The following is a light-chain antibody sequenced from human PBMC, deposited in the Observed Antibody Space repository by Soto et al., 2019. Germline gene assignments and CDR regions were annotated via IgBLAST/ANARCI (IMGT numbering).Light chain of an antibody. CDR3: NAYTRTSTVV. CDR1: SNDVGAYNY. Sequence: QSALTQPASVSGSRGLSITISCTGTSNDVGAYNYVSWYQHYPGKAPKLLIYEVSNRPSGVSNRFSGSKSVNTASLTISGLQTDDEADYYCNAYTRTSTVVFGGGTKMTVL. J-gene: IGLJ3*02. V-gene: IGLV2-14*01. CDR2: EVS.